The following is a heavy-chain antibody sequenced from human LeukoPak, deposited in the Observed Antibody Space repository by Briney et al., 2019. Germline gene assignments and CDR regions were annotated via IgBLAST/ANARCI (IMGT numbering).Heavy chain of an antibody. CDR3: ARDGLSNSYYYYYMDV. J-gene: IGHJ6*03. CDR1: GYTFTSYY. V-gene: IGHV1-46*01. CDR2: INPSGGST. D-gene: IGHD4-11*01. Sequence: ASVKVSCKASGYTFTSYYMHWVRQAPGQGLEWMGIINPSGGSTSYAQKFQGRVTMTRDMSTGTVYMELSSLRSEDTAVYYCARDGLSNSYYYYYMDVWGKGTTVTVSS.